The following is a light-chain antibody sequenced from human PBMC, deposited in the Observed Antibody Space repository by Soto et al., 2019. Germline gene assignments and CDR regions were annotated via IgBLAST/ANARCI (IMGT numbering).Light chain of an antibody. CDR2: LSS. V-gene: IGKV2-28*01. CDR3: MQALQAPWT. J-gene: IGKJ1*01. CDR1: QSLLDSNGDNY. Sequence: DIVMTQSPLSLPVTPGEPASISCRSSQSLLDSNGDNYLDWYLQKPGQSPQLLIYLSSYRASGVPDRFSGSGSGADFTLKISRVEAEDVGIYYCMQALQAPWTFGQGTMVDIK.